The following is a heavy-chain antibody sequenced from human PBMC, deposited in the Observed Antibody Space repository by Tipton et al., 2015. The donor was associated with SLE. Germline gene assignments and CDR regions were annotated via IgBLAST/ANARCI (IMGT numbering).Heavy chain of an antibody. CDR1: GFPFSTYA. D-gene: IGHD2-21*01. V-gene: IGHV3-30*02. Sequence: GSLRLSCAASGFPFSTYAMNWVRQAPGKGLEWVAYIHFDGINKFYAESVKGRFSTSRDISKNMVYLQMDSLRAEDTAVYYCAKDQGIVVVIAIQGWGQGTLVTVSS. CDR2: IHFDGINK. CDR3: AKDQGIVVVIAIQG. J-gene: IGHJ4*02.